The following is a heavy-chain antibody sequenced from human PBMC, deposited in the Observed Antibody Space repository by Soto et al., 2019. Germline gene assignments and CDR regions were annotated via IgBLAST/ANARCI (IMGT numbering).Heavy chain of an antibody. CDR1: GFTFSSYA. J-gene: IGHJ6*02. Sequence: GGSLRLSCAASGFTFSSYAMSWVRQAPGKGLEWVSAISGSGGSTYYADSVEGRFTISRDNSKNTLYLQMNSLRAEDTAVYYCAKWGGAAAGYYYYYYGMDVWGQGTTVTVSS. V-gene: IGHV3-23*01. D-gene: IGHD6-13*01. CDR2: ISGSGGST. CDR3: AKWGGAAAGYYYYYYGMDV.